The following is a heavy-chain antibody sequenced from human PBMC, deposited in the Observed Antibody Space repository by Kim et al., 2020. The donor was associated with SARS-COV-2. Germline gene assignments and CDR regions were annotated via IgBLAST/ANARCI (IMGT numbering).Heavy chain of an antibody. CDR2: IYYSGST. J-gene: IGHJ2*01. V-gene: IGHV4-39*02. Sequence: SETLSLTCTVSGGSISSSSYYWGWIRQPPGKGLEWIGSIYYSGSTYYNPSLKSRVTISVDTSKNQFSLKLSSVTAADTAVYYCARDGGSGWYARYFDLWGRGTLVTVSS. CDR1: GGSISSSSYY. D-gene: IGHD6-19*01. CDR3: ARDGGSGWYARYFDL.